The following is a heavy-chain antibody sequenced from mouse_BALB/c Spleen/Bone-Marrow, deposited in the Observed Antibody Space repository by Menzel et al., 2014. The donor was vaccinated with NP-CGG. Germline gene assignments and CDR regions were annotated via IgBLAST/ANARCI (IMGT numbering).Heavy chain of an antibody. Sequence: SGAELMKPGASVKLSCKATGYTFSRNWIEWVKQRPGHGLEWIGEIFPGSGSTNYNEKFKGKATFTADTSSNTANMQLSSVTSEYSGVEDCARVGSTMITTAVAYWGQGTLVTVSA. CDR1: GYTFSRNW. CDR3: ARVGSTMITTAVAY. CDR2: IFPGSGST. V-gene: IGHV1-9*01. D-gene: IGHD2-4*01. J-gene: IGHJ3*01.